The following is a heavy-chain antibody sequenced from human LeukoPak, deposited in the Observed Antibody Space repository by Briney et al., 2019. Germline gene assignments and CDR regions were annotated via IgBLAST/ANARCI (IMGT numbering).Heavy chain of an antibody. CDR3: ARGATGVDAFDI. Sequence: GGSLRLYCAASGFTFSSYDMQWVRQATGKGLEWVSAIGTAGDTYYPGSVKGRFTISRENAKNSLYLQMNSLRAGDTAVYYCARGATGVDAFDIWGQGTMVTVSS. V-gene: IGHV3-13*01. CDR1: GFTFSSYD. D-gene: IGHD4-23*01. CDR2: IGTAGDT. J-gene: IGHJ3*02.